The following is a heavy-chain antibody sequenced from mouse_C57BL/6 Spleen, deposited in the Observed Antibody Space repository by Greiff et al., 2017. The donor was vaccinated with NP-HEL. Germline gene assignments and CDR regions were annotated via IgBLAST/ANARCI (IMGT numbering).Heavy chain of an antibody. D-gene: IGHD2-3*01. CDR2: IYPGDGDT. J-gene: IGHJ1*03. V-gene: IGHV1-82*01. CDR1: GYAFSSSW. CDR3: ASHEDDYWYFDV. Sequence: VQLQQSGPELVKPGASVKISCKASGYAFSSSWMNWVKQRPGKGLEWIGRIYPGDGDTNYNGKFKGKATLTADKSSSTAYMQLSSLTSEDSAVYFCASHEDDYWYFDVWGTGTTVTVSS.